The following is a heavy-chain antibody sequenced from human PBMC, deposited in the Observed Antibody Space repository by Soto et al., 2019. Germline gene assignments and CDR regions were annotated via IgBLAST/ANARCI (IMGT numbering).Heavy chain of an antibody. Sequence: GGSLRLSCAASGFTFSSYAMSWVRQAPGKGLELVSAIRGSGGSTYYADSVKGRFTISRDNSKNTLYLQMNSLRAEDTAVYYCVLGPPYYLDYWGQGPVVIVSS. J-gene: IGHJ4*02. CDR1: GFTFSSYA. V-gene: IGHV3-23*01. CDR2: IRGSGGST. CDR3: VLGPPYYLDY.